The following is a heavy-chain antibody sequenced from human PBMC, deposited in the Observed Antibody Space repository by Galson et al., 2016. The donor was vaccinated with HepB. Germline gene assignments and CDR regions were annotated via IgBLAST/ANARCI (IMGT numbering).Heavy chain of an antibody. D-gene: IGHD2-2*01. J-gene: IGHJ4*02. CDR3: AKDGCTSTSCYSY. CDR1: GFPFSSYA. V-gene: IGHV3-23*01. CDR2: ISGAGTA. Sequence: SLRLSCAASGFPFSSYAMSWVRQAPGKGLAWVSTISGAGTASYAYSVKGRFTISRDNSKNTLDLQMSSLRADDSAVYYCAKDGCTSTSCYSYWGQGTLVTVSS.